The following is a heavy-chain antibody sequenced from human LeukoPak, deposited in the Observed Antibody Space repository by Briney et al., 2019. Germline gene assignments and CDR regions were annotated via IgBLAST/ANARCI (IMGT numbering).Heavy chain of an antibody. CDR2: MNPNSGNT. D-gene: IGHD2-21*02. V-gene: IGHV1-8*01. CDR3: ALSLCGGDCYSFAFDI. J-gene: IGHJ3*02. CDR1: GYTFTSYD. Sequence: ASVKVSCKASGYTFTSYDINWVRQATGQGLEWMGWMNPNSGNTGCAQKFQGRVTMTRNTSISTAYMELSSLRSEDTAVYYCALSLCGGDCYSFAFDIWGQGTMVTVSS.